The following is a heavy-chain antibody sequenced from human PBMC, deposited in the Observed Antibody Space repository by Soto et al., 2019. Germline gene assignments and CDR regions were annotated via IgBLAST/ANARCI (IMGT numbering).Heavy chain of an antibody. Sequence: QVQLVESGGGVVQPGRSLRLSCAASGFTFNNYGIHWVRQAPGKGLEWVAVISYDGDDKYYADSVKGRFTISRDNSRNTLYLQMNSLRPEDTAMYYCAQEGIELWSAFDYWGQGTLVTVSS. CDR3: AQEGIELWSAFDY. D-gene: IGHD5-18*01. J-gene: IGHJ4*02. V-gene: IGHV3-30*18. CDR1: GFTFNNYG. CDR2: ISYDGDDK.